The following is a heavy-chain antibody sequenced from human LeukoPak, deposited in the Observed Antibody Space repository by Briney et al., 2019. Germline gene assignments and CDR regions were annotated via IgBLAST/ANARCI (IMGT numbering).Heavy chain of an antibody. J-gene: IGHJ5*02. V-gene: IGHV4-4*07. CDR3: ARDLDNRADWFDP. D-gene: IGHD3-16*02. CDR1: GGSISSYY. CDR2: VEASGST. Sequence: SETLSLTCTVSGGSISSYYWSWIRQPPGKGLEWIGRVEASGSTKYNPSLKSRVTMSIDTSKNQFSLKLTSVTAADTAVYYCARDLDNRADWFDPWGQGTLVTVSS.